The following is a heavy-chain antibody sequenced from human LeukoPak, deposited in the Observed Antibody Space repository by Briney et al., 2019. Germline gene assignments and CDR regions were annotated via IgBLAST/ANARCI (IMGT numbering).Heavy chain of an antibody. J-gene: IGHJ5*02. V-gene: IGHV1-2*02. CDR2: INPNSGGT. CDR3: ARYDYVWGSYRS. D-gene: IGHD3-16*02. CDR1: GYTFTGHY. Sequence: GASVKVSCKASGYTFTGHYMHRVRQAPGQGLEWMGWINPNSGGTNYAQKFQGRVTMTRDTSISTAYMELSRLRSDDTAVYYCARYDYVWGSYRSWGQGTLVTVSS.